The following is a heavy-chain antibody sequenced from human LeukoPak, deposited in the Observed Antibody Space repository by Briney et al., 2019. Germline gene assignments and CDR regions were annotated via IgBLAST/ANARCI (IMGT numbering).Heavy chain of an antibody. V-gene: IGHV4-59*01. CDR1: GGSISSYY. CDR2: IYYSGST. D-gene: IGHD3-22*01. Sequence: SETLSLTCTVSGGSISSYYWSWIRQPPGKGLEWIGYIYYSGSTNYNPSLKSRVTISVDTSKNQFSLKLSSVTAADTAVYYCARGDDTDAFDIWSQGTMVTVSS. J-gene: IGHJ3*02. CDR3: ARGDDTDAFDI.